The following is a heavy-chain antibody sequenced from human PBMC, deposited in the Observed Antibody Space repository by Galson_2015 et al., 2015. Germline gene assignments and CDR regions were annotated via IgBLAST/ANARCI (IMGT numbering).Heavy chain of an antibody. Sequence: LRLSCAASGFTVSSNYMSWVRQAPGKGLEWVSVIYSGGSTYYADSVKGRFTISRDNSINTLYLQMNSLRADDTAVYYCARDKNYGSGTYYYYYYHMDVWGKGTTVTVSS. CDR1: GFTVSSNY. J-gene: IGHJ6*04. D-gene: IGHD3-10*01. V-gene: IGHV3-53*01. CDR3: ARDKNYGSGTYYYYYYHMDV. CDR2: IYSGGST.